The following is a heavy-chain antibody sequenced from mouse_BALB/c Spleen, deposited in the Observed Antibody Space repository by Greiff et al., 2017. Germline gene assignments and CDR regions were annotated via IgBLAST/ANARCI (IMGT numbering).Heavy chain of an antibody. CDR2: IDPANGNT. CDR3: ARYWDYDHAMDY. D-gene: IGHD2-4*01. J-gene: IGHJ4*01. Sequence: EVQLQQSGAELVKPGASVKLSCTASGFNIKDTYMHWVKQRPEQGLEWIGRIDPANGNTKYDPKFQGKATITADTSSNTAYLQLSSLTSEDTAVYYCARYWDYDHAMDYWGQGTTGTVSS. CDR1: GFNIKDTY. V-gene: IGHV14-3*02.